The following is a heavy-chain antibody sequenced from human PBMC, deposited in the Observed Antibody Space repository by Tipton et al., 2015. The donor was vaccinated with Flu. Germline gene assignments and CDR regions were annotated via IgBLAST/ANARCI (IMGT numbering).Heavy chain of an antibody. V-gene: IGHV4-39*01. CDR1: SASIRSTNYF. CDR3: ARLSYYDVDLKNFYFDY. Sequence: TLSLICTVSSASIRSTNYFCAWIRQPPGKRLELIGSIYPSGTTYYNPSLKSRVTISVDTSKSQFSLELRSVTAADTAVYYCARLSYYDVDLKNFYFDYWGQGALVTVSS. D-gene: IGHD3-10*02. J-gene: IGHJ4*02. CDR2: IYPSGTT.